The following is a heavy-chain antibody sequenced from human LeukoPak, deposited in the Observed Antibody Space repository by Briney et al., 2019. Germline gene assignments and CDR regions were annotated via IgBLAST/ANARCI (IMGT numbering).Heavy chain of an antibody. D-gene: IGHD3-22*01. CDR1: GYTFTGYY. CDR2: INPNSGGT. CDR3: AEYYYDSSGNSGVAFDI. V-gene: IGHV1-2*02. J-gene: IGHJ3*02. Sequence: GASVKVSCKASGYTFTGYYMHWVRQAPGQGLGWMGWINPNSGGTNYAQKFQGRVTMTRDTSISTAYMELSRLRSDDTAVYYCAEYYYDSSGNSGVAFDIWGQGTMVTVSS.